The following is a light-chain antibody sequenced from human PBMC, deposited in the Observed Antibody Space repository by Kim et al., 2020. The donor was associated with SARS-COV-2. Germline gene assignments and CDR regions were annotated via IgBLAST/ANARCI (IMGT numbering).Light chain of an antibody. V-gene: IGKV3-20*01. CDR2: GTS. J-gene: IGKJ1*01. CDR1: QSVSSSY. CDR3: QQYGSSPT. Sequence: EIVLTQSPGTLSLSPGERATLSCRASQSVSSSYYLAWYQQKPGQAPRLLIYGTSSRATGIPDRLSGSGSGTDFTLTISRLEPEDFAVYYCQQYGSSPTFGQGTKVDIK.